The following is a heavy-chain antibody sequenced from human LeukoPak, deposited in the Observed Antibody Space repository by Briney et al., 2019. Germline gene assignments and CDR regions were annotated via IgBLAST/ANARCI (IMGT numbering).Heavy chain of an antibody. Sequence: ASVKVSCKASGYTFTSFGISWVRQAPGQGLEWMGWSSAYNGNTKYAQNVQGRVTMTADTSTDTAYMELRSLRSDDTAVYYCARDLGEDTTMIFFDFRGQGTLVTVSS. J-gene: IGHJ4*02. CDR2: SSAYNGNT. V-gene: IGHV1-18*01. CDR1: GYTFTSFG. D-gene: IGHD5-18*01. CDR3: ARDLGEDTTMIFFDF.